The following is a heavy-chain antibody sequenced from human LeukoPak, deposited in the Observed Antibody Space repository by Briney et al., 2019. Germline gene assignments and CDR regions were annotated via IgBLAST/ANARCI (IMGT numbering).Heavy chain of an antibody. J-gene: IGHJ4*02. CDR2: ISSSSSYI. D-gene: IGHD3-3*01. CDR3: ARDRYKYDFWSGLDY. Sequence: VGSLRLSCAASGFTFSSYSMNWVRQAPGKGLEWVSSISSSSSYIYYADSVKGRFTISRDNAKNSLYLQMNSLRAEDTAVYYCARDRYKYDFWSGLDYWGQGTLVTVSS. V-gene: IGHV3-21*01. CDR1: GFTFSSYS.